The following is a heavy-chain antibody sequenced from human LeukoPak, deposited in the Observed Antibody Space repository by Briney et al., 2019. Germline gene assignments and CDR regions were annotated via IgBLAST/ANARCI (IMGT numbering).Heavy chain of an antibody. CDR2: IRYDGSNK. Sequence: PGGSLRLSCAASGFTFSSYGMHWVRQAPGKWLEWVAFIRYDGSNKYYADSVKGRFTISRDNSKNTLYLQMNSLRAEDTAVYYCAKDWGHMTTVTGTYFDYWGQGPLVTVSS. V-gene: IGHV3-30*02. CDR1: GFTFSSYG. D-gene: IGHD4-17*01. CDR3: AKDWGHMTTVTGTYFDY. J-gene: IGHJ4*02.